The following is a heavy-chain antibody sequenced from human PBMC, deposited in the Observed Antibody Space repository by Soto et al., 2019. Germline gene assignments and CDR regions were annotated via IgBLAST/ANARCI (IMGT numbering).Heavy chain of an antibody. D-gene: IGHD3-16*01. CDR2: IYWDDYK. CDR3: VHKGGGDRILDY. V-gene: IGHV2-5*02. CDR1: GFSLSTSGVG. J-gene: IGHJ4*02. Sequence: QITLKESGPALVKPTQTLTLTCTFSGFSLSTSGVGVGWIRQPPGEALEWLALIYWDDYKHFSPSLESRLTITNDTSKNQVGPTRPKIDPVEPAPYSRVHKGGGDRILDYWGQGTLVTVSS.